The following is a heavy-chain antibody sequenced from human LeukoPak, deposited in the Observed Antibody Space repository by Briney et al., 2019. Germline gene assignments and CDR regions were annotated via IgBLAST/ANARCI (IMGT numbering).Heavy chain of an antibody. CDR3: ARRYSSSWYGGSFDY. CDR2: ISGYNGNT. Sequence: AAVKVSCKASGYSFTSYGITWVRQAPGQGLEWMGWISGYNGNTNYAQKLQGRVTMTTDTSTSTAYMELRSLRSDDTAVYYCARRYSSSWYGGSFDYWGQGTLVTVSS. D-gene: IGHD6-13*01. J-gene: IGHJ4*02. V-gene: IGHV1-18*01. CDR1: GYSFTSYG.